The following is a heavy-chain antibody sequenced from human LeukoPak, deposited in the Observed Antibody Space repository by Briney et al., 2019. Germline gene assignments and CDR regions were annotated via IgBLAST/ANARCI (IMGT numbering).Heavy chain of an antibody. CDR1: GFTFGSYS. CDR2: ISSSSSYI. J-gene: IGHJ4*02. Sequence: GGSLRLSCAASGFTFGSYSMNWVRQAPGKGLEWVSSISSSSSYIYYADSVKGRFTISRDNAKNSLYLQMNSLRAEDTAVYYCAREFGYCSGGSCYSFGYYFDYWGQGTLVTVSS. CDR3: AREFGYCSGGSCYSFGYYFDY. D-gene: IGHD2-15*01. V-gene: IGHV3-21*01.